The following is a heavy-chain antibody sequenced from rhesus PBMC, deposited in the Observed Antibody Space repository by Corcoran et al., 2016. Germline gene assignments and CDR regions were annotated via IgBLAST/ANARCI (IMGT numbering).Heavy chain of an antibody. V-gene: IGHV1-198*02. CDR1: GFTFGSYA. J-gene: IGHJ1*01. D-gene: IGHD6-19*01. Sequence: QVQLVQSGAEVKKPGASVKVSCKASGFTFGSYAISWVRQAPGQGREWMGVIIPLGGITNYAEKFQGRVTINADTSTSTAYMELSSLRSEDTAVYYCARGGGIAAGYFEFWGQGALVTVSS. CDR3: ARGGGIAAGYFEF. CDR2: IIPLGGIT.